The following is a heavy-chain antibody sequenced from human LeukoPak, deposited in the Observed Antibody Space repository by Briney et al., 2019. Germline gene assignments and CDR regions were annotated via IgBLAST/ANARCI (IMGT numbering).Heavy chain of an antibody. D-gene: IGHD2-2*01. CDR2: TYYRSKWYN. Sequence: SQTLSLTCAISGDSVSTNSAAWTWIRQSPSRGLEWLARTYYRSKWYNDYAVSVKSRITINPDTSKNQFSLQLNSVTPEDTAVYYCARSPIVVVPAATLRYYYYYMDVWGKGTTVTVSS. J-gene: IGHJ6*03. V-gene: IGHV6-1*01. CDR1: GDSVSTNSAA. CDR3: ARSPIVVVPAATLRYYYYYMDV.